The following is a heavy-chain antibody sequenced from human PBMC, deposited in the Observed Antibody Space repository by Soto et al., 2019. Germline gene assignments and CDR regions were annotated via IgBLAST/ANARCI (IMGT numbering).Heavy chain of an antibody. CDR3: AKDLVNYYDSSGYLDV. V-gene: IGHV3-30*18. J-gene: IGHJ6*01. D-gene: IGHD3-22*01. CDR1: GFTFSNYG. Sequence: PGGSLRLSCAASGFTFSNYGMHWVRQAPGKGLEWVTVISYDGTEKYYTDSVKGRFTISRDNSKNTLKLQMNSLRPEDTALYYCAKDLVNYYDSSGYLDVWGQGTTVTVSS. CDR2: ISYDGTEK.